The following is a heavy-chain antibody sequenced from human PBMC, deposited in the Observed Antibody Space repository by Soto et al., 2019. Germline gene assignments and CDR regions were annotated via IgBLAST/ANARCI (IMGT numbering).Heavy chain of an antibody. CDR2: IYYSGST. D-gene: IGHD3-16*02. CDR3: ARDLSLDI. V-gene: IGHV4-61*01. CDR1: GGSVSSGSYY. Sequence: QVQLQESGPGLVKPSETLSLTCTVSGGSVSSGSYYWSWIRQPPGKGLEWIGYIYYSGSTNYNPPLKGRVTISVDTSKNQCSLKLSSVTAADTAVYYCARDLSLDIWGQGTMVTVSS. J-gene: IGHJ3*02.